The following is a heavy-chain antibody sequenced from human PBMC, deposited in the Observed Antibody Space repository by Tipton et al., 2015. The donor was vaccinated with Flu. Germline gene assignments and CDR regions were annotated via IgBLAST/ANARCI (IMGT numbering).Heavy chain of an antibody. D-gene: IGHD2-8*02. V-gene: IGHV3-23*01. CDR1: GFTFSIYA. CDR2: ITAGGVST. J-gene: IGHJ3*01. Sequence: SLRLSCATSGFTFSIYAMSWVRQAPGRGLEWVSTITAGGVSTYYADSVKGRFTISRDNSKNTLSLQMNSLGADDTTIYYCANDQPGAVDAFDVWGQGTIVTVSS. CDR3: ANDQPGAVDAFDV.